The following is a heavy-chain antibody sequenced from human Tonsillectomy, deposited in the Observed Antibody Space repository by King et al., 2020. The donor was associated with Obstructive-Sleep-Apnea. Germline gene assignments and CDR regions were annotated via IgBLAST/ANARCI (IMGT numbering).Heavy chain of an antibody. CDR1: GFSLSSTGVG. V-gene: IGHV2-5*02. J-gene: IGHJ4*02. Sequence: ITLKESGPTLVKPTQTLTLTCTFSGFSLSSTGVGVGWIRQSPGKAPECLAVIFWDDVNRYSPSLKSRLTITKDTSKNQVVLTMTSMDPVDTGTYYCAHSQITILDYFDYWGQGTLVTVSS. D-gene: IGHD3-9*01. CDR3: AHSQITILDYFDY. CDR2: IFWDDVN.